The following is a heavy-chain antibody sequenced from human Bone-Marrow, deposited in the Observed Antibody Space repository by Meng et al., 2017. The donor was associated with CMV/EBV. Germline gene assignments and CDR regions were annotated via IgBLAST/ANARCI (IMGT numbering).Heavy chain of an antibody. V-gene: IGHV1-18*01. CDR2: ISGYNGNT. CDR1: GYSFTNYG. Sequence: ASVKVSCKGSGYSFTNYGISWVRQAPGQGLEWMGWISGYNGNTNYAQKVQGRVTMTTDTSTRTAYMELRSLRSDDTTVYYCARDEVPAAISVYFQHWGQGTLVTVSS. D-gene: IGHD2-2*02. CDR3: ARDEVPAAISVYFQH. J-gene: IGHJ1*01.